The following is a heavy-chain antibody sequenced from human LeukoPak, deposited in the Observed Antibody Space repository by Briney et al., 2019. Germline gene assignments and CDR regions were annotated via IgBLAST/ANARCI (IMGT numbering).Heavy chain of an antibody. J-gene: IGHJ6*02. CDR2: INHSGST. V-gene: IGHV4-34*01. Sequence: PSETLSLTCAVYGGSFSGYYWSWIRQPPGKGLEWIGEINHSGSTNYNPSLKNRVTISVDTSKNQFSLKLSSVTAADTAVYYCARVAVTSLGMDVWGQGTTVTVSS. CDR3: ARVAVTSLGMDV. CDR1: GGSFSGYY. D-gene: IGHD2-21*02.